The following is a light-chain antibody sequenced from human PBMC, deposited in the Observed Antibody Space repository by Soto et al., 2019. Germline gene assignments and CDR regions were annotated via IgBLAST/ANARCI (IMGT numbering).Light chain of an antibody. CDR3: QVWDSSSDHHVV. Sequence: SYELTQPPSVSVAPGKTARNTCGGNNIGSKSVHWYQQKPGQAPVLVIYYDSDRPSGIPERFSGSNSGNTATLTISRVEAGDEADYYCQVWDSSSDHHVVFGGGTKVTVL. CDR2: YDS. V-gene: IGLV3-21*04. CDR1: NIGSKS. J-gene: IGLJ2*01.